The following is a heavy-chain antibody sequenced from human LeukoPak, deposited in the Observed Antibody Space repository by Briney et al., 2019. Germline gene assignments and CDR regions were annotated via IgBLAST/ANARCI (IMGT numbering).Heavy chain of an antibody. D-gene: IGHD3-10*01. CDR3: AKDANYYGSGSFYYYYMDV. V-gene: IGHV3-9*01. J-gene: IGHJ6*03. CDR1: GFTFDDYA. Sequence: GGSLRLSCAASGFTFDDYAMHWVRQAPGKGLEWVSGISWNSGSIGYADSVRGRFTISRDNAKNSLYLQMNSLRAEDTALYYCAKDANYYGSGSFYYYYMDVWGKGTTVTISS. CDR2: ISWNSGSI.